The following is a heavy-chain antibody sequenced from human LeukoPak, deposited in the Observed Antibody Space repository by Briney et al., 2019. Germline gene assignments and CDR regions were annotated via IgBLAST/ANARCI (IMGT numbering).Heavy chain of an antibody. V-gene: IGHV1-46*01. Sequence: ASVKVSCKASGYSFTSYYMHWVRQAPGQGLEWMGLINPSGSSTTYAQRFQGRVTMTRDISTSTDYMGLTSLTSDDTAMYYCVRDNSVGETAWWFDPWGQGTLVTVSS. CDR1: GYSFTSYY. J-gene: IGHJ5*02. CDR2: INPSGSST. CDR3: VRDNSVGETAWWFDP. D-gene: IGHD1-26*01.